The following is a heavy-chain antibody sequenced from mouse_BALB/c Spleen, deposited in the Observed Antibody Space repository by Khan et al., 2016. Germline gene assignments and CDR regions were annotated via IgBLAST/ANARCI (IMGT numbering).Heavy chain of an antibody. Sequence: EVQLQESGPGLVKPSQSLSLTCTVTGYSITSDYAWNWIRQFPGNKLEWMGYIDSSGSTTYNPSLKSRVSITRATSNNPIFLQLNSVTTEDTATYYGATPYYLFVYWGQGTLVTVSA. CDR1: GYSITSDYA. D-gene: IGHD1-1*02. J-gene: IGHJ3*01. CDR2: IDSSGST. CDR3: ATPYYLFVY. V-gene: IGHV3-2*02.